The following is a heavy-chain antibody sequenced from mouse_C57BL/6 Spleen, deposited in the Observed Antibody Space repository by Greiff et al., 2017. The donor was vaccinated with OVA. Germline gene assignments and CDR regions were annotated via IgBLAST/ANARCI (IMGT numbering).Heavy chain of an antibody. CDR3: TRDRPGSSPYAMDY. CDR1: GFTFSSYA. V-gene: IGHV5-9-1*02. Sequence: EVMLVESGEGLVKPGGSLKLSCAASGFTFSSYAMSWVRQTPEKRLEWVAYISSGGDYIYYADTVEGRFTISRDNARNTLYLQMSSLKSEDTAMYYCTRDRPGSSPYAMDYWGQGTSVTVSS. J-gene: IGHJ4*01. D-gene: IGHD1-1*01. CDR2: ISSGGDYI.